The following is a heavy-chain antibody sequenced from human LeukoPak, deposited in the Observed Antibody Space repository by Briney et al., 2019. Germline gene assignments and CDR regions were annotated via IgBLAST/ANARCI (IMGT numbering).Heavy chain of an antibody. CDR2: ISGSGGST. CDR3: AKTQWKVGATDYFDY. J-gene: IGHJ4*02. Sequence: PGGSLRLSCAASGFTFSSYAMSWVRQAPGKGLEWVSAISGSGGSTYYADSVKGRFTISRDNSKNTLFLQMDSLRAEDTAVYYCAKTQWKVGATDYFDYWGQGILVTVSS. CDR1: GFTFSSYA. V-gene: IGHV3-23*01. D-gene: IGHD1-26*01.